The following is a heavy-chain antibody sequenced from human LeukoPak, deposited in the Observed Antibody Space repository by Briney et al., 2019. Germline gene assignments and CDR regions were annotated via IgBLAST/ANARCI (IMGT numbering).Heavy chain of an antibody. CDR2: IYYSGST. CDR3: ARQRAVAGNNDY. CDR1: GGSISSYY. V-gene: IGHV4-59*08. Sequence: SETLSLTCTVSGGSISSYYWSWIRQPPGKGLEWIGCIYYSGSTNYNPSLKSRVTISVDTSKNQFSLKLSSVTAADTAVYYCARQRAVAGNNDYWGQGTLVTVSS. J-gene: IGHJ4*02. D-gene: IGHD6-19*01.